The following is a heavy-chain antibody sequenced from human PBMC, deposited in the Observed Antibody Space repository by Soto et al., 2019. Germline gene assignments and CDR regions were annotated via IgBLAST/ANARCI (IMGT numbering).Heavy chain of an antibody. J-gene: IGHJ4*02. CDR2: FDPEDGEP. Sequence: SAELSCKVSGYTITEISMHWVRQDHRKGLEWMGGFDPEDGEPIYAQKFQGRVTMTEDTSTDTAYMELSSLRSEDTAVYYCATDQSPYYYDSSGYDYWGQGTLVTVSS. CDR3: ATDQSPYYYDSSGYDY. V-gene: IGHV1-24*01. CDR1: GYTITEIS. D-gene: IGHD3-22*01.